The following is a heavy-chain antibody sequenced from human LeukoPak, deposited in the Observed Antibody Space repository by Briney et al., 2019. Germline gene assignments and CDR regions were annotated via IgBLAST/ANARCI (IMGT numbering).Heavy chain of an antibody. D-gene: IGHD6-19*01. V-gene: IGHV4-34*01. CDR1: GGSFSGYY. J-gene: IGHJ5*02. CDR2: INHSGST. CDR3: ARTYSSGSSTWFDP. Sequence: SETLSLTCAVYGGSFSGYYWSWIRQPPGKGLEWIGEINHSGSTNYNPSLKSRVTISVDTSKNQFSLKLSFVTAADSAVYYCARTYSSGSSTWFDPWGQGTLVAVSS.